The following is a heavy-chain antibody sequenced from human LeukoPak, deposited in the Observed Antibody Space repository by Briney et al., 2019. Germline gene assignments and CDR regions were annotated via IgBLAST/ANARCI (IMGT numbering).Heavy chain of an antibody. CDR1: GFTFSSYW. D-gene: IGHD3-10*01. J-gene: IGHJ3*02. V-gene: IGHV3-7*03. Sequence: PGGSLRLSCAASGFTFSSYWMSWVRQAPGKGLEWVANIKQDGSEKYYVDSVKGRFTISRDNAKNSLYLQMNSLRAEDTAVYYCARDYGFGGSDAFDIWGQGTMVTVSS. CDR3: ARDYGFGGSDAFDI. CDR2: IKQDGSEK.